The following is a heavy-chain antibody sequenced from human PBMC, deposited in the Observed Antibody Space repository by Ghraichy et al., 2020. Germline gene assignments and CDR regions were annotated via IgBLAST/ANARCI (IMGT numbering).Heavy chain of an antibody. V-gene: IGHV4-39*01. Sequence: SETLSLTCSVSGGSIRSSSDYWGWIRQPPGMGLEWIGSFYTGGSTYYNPSLKSRVTISVLTSKNQFSLELISVTAADTAVYYCARQPMYSGSFDYWGQGTLVTVSS. CDR3: ARQPMYSGSFDY. D-gene: IGHD1-26*01. J-gene: IGHJ4*02. CDR1: GGSIRSSSDY. CDR2: FYTGGST.